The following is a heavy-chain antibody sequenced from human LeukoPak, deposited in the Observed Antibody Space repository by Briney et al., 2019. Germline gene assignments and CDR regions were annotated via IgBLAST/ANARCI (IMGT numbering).Heavy chain of an antibody. Sequence: SETLSLTRAVYGGSFSGYYWSWIRQPPGKGLEWIGEINHSGSTNYNPSLKSRVTISVDTSKNQLSLKLSSVTAADTAVYYCAVGDYYGSGSYPNWFDPWGQGTLVTVSS. CDR1: GGSFSGYY. V-gene: IGHV4-34*01. J-gene: IGHJ5*02. D-gene: IGHD3-10*01. CDR2: INHSGST. CDR3: AVGDYYGSGSYPNWFDP.